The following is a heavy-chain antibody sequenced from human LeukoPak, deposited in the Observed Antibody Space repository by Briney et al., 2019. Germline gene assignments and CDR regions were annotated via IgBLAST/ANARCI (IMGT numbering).Heavy chain of an antibody. CDR2: MNPNSGNT. CDR3: ARGVYYYDSSGPEGAFDI. CDR1: GYTFTSYD. Sequence: ATVKVSCKASGYTFTSYDINWVRQATGQGLEWMGWMNPNSGNTGYAQKFQGRVTMTRNTSISTAYMELSSLRSEDTAVYYCARGVYYYDSSGPEGAFDIWGQGTMVTVSS. V-gene: IGHV1-8*01. D-gene: IGHD3-22*01. J-gene: IGHJ3*02.